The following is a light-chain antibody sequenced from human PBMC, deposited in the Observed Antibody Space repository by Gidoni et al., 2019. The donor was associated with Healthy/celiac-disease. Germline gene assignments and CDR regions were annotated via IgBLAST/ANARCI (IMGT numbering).Light chain of an antibody. V-gene: IGLV1-44*01. CDR2: INN. J-gene: IGLJ3*02. Sequence: QSVLTQPPSASGTPGQRVTISCSGSSSNIGSNTVNWYQQLPGTAPKLPIYINNQRPSGVPDRFSGSKSGTSASLAISGLQSEDEADYYCAAWDDSLNGWVFGGGTKLTVL. CDR1: SSNIGSNT. CDR3: AAWDDSLNGWV.